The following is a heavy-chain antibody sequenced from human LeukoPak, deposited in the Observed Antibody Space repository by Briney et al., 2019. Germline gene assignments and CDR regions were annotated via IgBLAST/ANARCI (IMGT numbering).Heavy chain of an antibody. CDR3: ARDLTYYYDSSGYYLRFPFDY. CDR2: ISSSSSYI. CDR1: GFTFSSYS. Sequence: PGESLRLSCAASGFTFSSYSMNWVRQAPGKGLEWVSSISSSSSYIYYADSVKGRFTISRDNAKNSLYLQMNSLRAEDTAVYYCARDLTYYYDSSGYYLRFPFDYWGQGTLVTVSS. D-gene: IGHD3-22*01. V-gene: IGHV3-21*01. J-gene: IGHJ4*02.